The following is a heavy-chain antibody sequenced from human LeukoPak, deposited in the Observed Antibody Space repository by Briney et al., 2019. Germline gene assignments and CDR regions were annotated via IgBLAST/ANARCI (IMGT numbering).Heavy chain of an antibody. V-gene: IGHV3-7*01. CDR3: ARSNDFWSGYLDY. Sequence: GGSLRLSCAASGFTFSSYWMSWVRQAPGKGLEWVANIKQDGSEKYYVDSVKGRFTISRDNAKNSLYLQINSLRAEDTAVYYCARSNDFWSGYLDYWGQGTLVTVS. CDR1: GFTFSSYW. D-gene: IGHD3-3*01. J-gene: IGHJ4*02. CDR2: IKQDGSEK.